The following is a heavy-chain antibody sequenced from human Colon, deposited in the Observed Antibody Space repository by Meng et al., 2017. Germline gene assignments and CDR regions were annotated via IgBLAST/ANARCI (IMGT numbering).Heavy chain of an antibody. J-gene: IGHJ6*02. CDR3: ARGPPRDLNYYYYGMDV. D-gene: IGHD1-14*01. V-gene: IGHV4-34*01. CDR1: GGSFGGYY. Sequence: SETLSLTCAVYGGSFGGYYWSWIRQPPGKGLEWIGEINHSGSTNYNPSLKCRVTISVVMSKNQFSLKLSSVTAADTAVYYGARGPPRDLNYYYYGMDVWGQGTTVTVSS. CDR2: INHSGST.